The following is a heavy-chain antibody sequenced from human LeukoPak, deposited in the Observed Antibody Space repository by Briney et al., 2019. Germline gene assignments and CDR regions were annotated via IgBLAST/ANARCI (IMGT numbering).Heavy chain of an antibody. CDR1: GGTFSSYA. J-gene: IGHJ4*02. Sequence: ASVKVSCKAPGGTFSSYAISWVRQAPGQGLEWMGGIIPIFGTANYAQKFQGRVTITADESTSTAYMELSSLRSEDTAVYYCASCDCYSNYLFWYFDYWGQGTLVTVSS. V-gene: IGHV1-69*13. CDR2: IIPIFGTA. D-gene: IGHD4-11*01. CDR3: ASCDCYSNYLFWYFDY.